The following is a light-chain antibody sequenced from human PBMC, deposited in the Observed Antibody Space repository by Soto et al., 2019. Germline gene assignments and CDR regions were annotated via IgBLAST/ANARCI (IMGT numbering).Light chain of an antibody. CDR3: TSYTSSSAPFFV. CDR1: SSDVGAYDY. J-gene: IGLJ1*01. Sequence: QSVLTQPASVSGSPGESITISCTGTSSDVGAYDYVSWYQQHPGKAPKFMIYDVSDRPSGVSNRFSGSKSGNTASLTISGLQAEDEADYYCTSYTSSSAPFFVFAPGTKVTVL. CDR2: DVS. V-gene: IGLV2-14*03.